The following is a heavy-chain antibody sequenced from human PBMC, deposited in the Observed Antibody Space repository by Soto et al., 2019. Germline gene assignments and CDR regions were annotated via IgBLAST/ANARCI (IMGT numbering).Heavy chain of an antibody. Sequence: GGSLRLSCAASGFTFSSYAMSWVRQAPGKGLEWVSAISGSGGSTYYADSVKGRFTISRDNSKNTLYLQMNSLRAEDTAVYYCAKFRNPVTTVWDYYYYYGMDVWGQGTTVTVSS. J-gene: IGHJ6*02. D-gene: IGHD4-17*01. CDR2: ISGSGGST. CDR3: AKFRNPVTTVWDYYYYYGMDV. CDR1: GFTFSSYA. V-gene: IGHV3-23*01.